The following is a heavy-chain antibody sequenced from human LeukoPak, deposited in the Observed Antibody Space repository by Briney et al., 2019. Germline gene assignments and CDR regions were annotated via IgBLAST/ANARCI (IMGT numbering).Heavy chain of an antibody. D-gene: IGHD1-7*01. Sequence: ASVRVSCKASGYTFTSNGISWVRQAPGQGLEWMGWISAYNGNTNYAQKLQGSVTMTTDTSTSTAYMELRSLKSDDTAVYYCARGELELPSYYGMDVWGQGTTVTVSS. CDR2: ISAYNGNT. CDR3: ARGELELPSYYGMDV. J-gene: IGHJ6*02. V-gene: IGHV1-18*01. CDR1: GYTFTSNG.